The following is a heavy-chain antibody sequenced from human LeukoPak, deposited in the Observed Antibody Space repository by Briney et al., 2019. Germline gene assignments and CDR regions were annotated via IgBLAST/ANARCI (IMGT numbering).Heavy chain of an antibody. D-gene: IGHD6-19*01. CDR2: ISGSGGST. Sequence: GGSLRLSCAASGFTLSSYAMSWARQAPGKGLEWGSAISGSGGSTYYADSVKGRFTISRDTSNNTLYLQMNSLRAADTAVYYCAKRLGEQWLVRGLDYWGQGTLVTVSS. CDR3: AKRLGEQWLVRGLDY. J-gene: IGHJ4*02. V-gene: IGHV3-23*01. CDR1: GFTLSSYA.